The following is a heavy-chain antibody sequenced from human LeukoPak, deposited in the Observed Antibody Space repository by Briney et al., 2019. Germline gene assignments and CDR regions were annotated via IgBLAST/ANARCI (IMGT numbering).Heavy chain of an antibody. CDR1: GGSISSGDYY. V-gene: IGHV4-30-4*08. Sequence: KSSETLSLTCTVSGGSISSGDYYWSWIRQPPGKGLEWIGYIYYSGSTYYNPSLKSRVTISVDTSKNQFSLKLSSVTAADTAVYYCARTGEYQLLTGAFDIWGQGTMVTVSS. J-gene: IGHJ3*02. D-gene: IGHD2-2*01. CDR3: ARTGEYQLLTGAFDI. CDR2: IYYSGST.